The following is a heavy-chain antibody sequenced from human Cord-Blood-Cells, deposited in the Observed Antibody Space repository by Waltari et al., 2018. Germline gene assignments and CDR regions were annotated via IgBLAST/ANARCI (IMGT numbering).Heavy chain of an antibody. D-gene: IGHD7-27*01. CDR1: GFTFSAYY. J-gene: IGHJ4*02. Sequence: QVQLVESGGGLVKPGGSLRLSCAASGFTFSAYYMSWIRQAPGKGLGWVSYMRSGGSTIYYADSGEGRFTISRDNAKNSLDLQMNSLRAEDTAVYYCARDRSSNAKCDYWGQGTLVTVSS. V-gene: IGHV3-11*04. CDR3: ARDRSSNAKCDY. CDR2: MRSGGSTI.